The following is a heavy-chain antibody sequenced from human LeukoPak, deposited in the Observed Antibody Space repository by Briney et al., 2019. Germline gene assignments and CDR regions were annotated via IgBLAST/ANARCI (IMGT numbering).Heavy chain of an antibody. CDR2: IGSSGTTT. D-gene: IGHD6-19*01. V-gene: IGHV3-48*03. Sequence: GGSLRLSCAVSGFPFSFYEMNWVRQAPGKGLEWVSNIGSSGTTTYYADSVKGRFSISRDNAKNSLYLRMNSLRVEDTAVYYCALLAVASDFDYWGQGALVTASS. CDR1: GFPFSFYE. J-gene: IGHJ4*02. CDR3: ALLAVASDFDY.